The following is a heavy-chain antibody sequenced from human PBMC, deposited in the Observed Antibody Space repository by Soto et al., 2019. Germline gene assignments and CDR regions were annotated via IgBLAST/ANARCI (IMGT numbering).Heavy chain of an antibody. V-gene: IGHV1-2*02. CDR3: VRGGYSYACDY. Sequence: QVQLVQSGAEVKKPGASVKVSCKASGYTFTGNYMHWVRQAPGQGPEWMGWINPNSGDTKYVQKFQGRVTMTRDTSISTASMELSSLTPDDTAVYYCVRGGYSYACDYWGQGTLVTVSS. J-gene: IGHJ4*02. CDR1: GYTFTGNY. D-gene: IGHD5-18*01. CDR2: INPNSGDT.